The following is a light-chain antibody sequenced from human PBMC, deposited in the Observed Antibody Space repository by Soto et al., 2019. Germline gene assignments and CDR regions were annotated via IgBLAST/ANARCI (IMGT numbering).Light chain of an antibody. V-gene: IGLV2-14*03. CDR2: AVS. CDR3: TSFTSSSAQV. Sequence: QSVLTQPASVSGSPGQSITISCSGTSSDIGSYDHVAWYQQFPGKSPKLIIYAVSDRPSGVSDRFSGSKSGSTASLTISGLQAEDEADYFCTSFTSSSAQVFGTGTKVTVL. J-gene: IGLJ1*01. CDR1: SSDIGSYDH.